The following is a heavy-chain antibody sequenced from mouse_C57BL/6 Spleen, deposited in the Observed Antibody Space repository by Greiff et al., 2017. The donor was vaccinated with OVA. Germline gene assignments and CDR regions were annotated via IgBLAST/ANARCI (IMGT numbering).Heavy chain of an antibody. CDR3: TRGGAGTSYFDY. D-gene: IGHD4-1*01. V-gene: IGHV1-15*01. Sequence: VQLQQSGAELVRPGASVTLSCTASGYTFTDYEMHWVKQTPVHGLEWIGAIDPETGGTAYNQKFKGKAILTADKSSSTAYMELRSLTSEDSAVYYCTRGGAGTSYFDYWGQGTTLTVSS. J-gene: IGHJ2*01. CDR2: IDPETGGT. CDR1: GYTFTDYE.